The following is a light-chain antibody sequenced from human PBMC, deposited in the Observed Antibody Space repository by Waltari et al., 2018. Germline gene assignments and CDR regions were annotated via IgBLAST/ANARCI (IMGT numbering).Light chain of an antibody. V-gene: IGKV1-39*01. CDR3: QHGYGTPYS. Sequence: DIQMTQSPSSLSASVGDRVTITCRASENVNNYFNWYQQKPGKAPKLLIYKASTLQSGVPSRFSGSGSGTDYTFTISSLQSEDVATYYCQHGYGTPYSFGQGIKVEIK. CDR2: KAS. CDR1: ENVNNY. J-gene: IGKJ2*03.